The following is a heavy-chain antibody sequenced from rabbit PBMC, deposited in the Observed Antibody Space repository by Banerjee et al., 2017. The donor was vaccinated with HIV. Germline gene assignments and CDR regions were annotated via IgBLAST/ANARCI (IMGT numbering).Heavy chain of an antibody. J-gene: IGHJ4*01. Sequence: QSLEESGGDLVKPGASLTLTCTASGFSFNNNYVMCWVRQAPGKGLEWIACINTSSGNTVYATWAKGRFTISRTSSTTVALQMTSLTAADTATYFCARDRDGDAGYGSLALWGPGTLVTVS. V-gene: IGHV1S40*01. CDR1: GFSFNNNYV. D-gene: IGHD7-1*01. CDR2: INTSSGNT. CDR3: ARDRDGDAGYGSLAL.